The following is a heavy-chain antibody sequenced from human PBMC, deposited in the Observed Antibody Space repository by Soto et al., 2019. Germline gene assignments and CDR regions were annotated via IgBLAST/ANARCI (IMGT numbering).Heavy chain of an antibody. V-gene: IGHV1-18*04. J-gene: IGHJ4*02. D-gene: IGHD3-3*01. CDR2: ITAENGNT. CDR3: ARVVLEWLPTSGFDY. Sequence: QIQLVQSGAEVKKPGASVKVSCKASGYSFTSYGITWVRQAPGQGPEWLGWITAENGNTNYAQKFQGRGTMTTDTSTNTAYTELRGLRSDDTAVYYCARVVLEWLPTSGFDYWGQGTLVTVSS. CDR1: GYSFTSYG.